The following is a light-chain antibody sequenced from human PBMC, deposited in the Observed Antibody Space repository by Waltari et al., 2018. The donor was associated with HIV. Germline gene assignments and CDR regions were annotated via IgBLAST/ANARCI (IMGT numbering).Light chain of an antibody. J-gene: IGLJ3*02. Sequence: QSLLTQPPSVSGTPGQRITIPCSGSTSNIGTNTVSWYQQLPGTAPKLVIHSNNQRPSGVPDRFSGSKSGTSASLAISGLQSEDEADYYCAAWDDNLNGWVFGGRTKLTVL. CDR1: TSNIGTNT. CDR3: AAWDDNLNGWV. V-gene: IGLV1-44*01. CDR2: SNN.